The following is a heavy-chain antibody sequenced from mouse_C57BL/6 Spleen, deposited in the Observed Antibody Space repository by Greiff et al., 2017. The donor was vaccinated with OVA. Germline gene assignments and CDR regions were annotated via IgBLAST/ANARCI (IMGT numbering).Heavy chain of an antibody. CDR2: IYPGNSDT. Sequence: EVKLVESGTVLARPGASAKMSCKTSGYTFTSYWMHWVKQRPGQGLEWIGAIYPGNSDTSYNQKFKGKAKLTAVTSASTAYMELSSLTNEDSAVYYCTRTHRSYGYFEYWGKGTTLTVSS. J-gene: IGHJ2*01. D-gene: IGHD1-1*01. CDR3: TRTHRSYGYFEY. V-gene: IGHV1-5*01. CDR1: GYTFTSYW.